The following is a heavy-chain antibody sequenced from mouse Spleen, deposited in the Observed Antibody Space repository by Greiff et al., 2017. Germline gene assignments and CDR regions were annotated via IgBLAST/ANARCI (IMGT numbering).Heavy chain of an antibody. Sequence: EVKLQESGPGLVKPSQSLSLTCSVTGYSITSGYYWNWIRQFPGNKLEWMGYISYDGSNNYNPSLKNRISITRDTSKNQFFLKLNSVTTEDTATYYCARGYGNYGFSYWGQGTSVTVSS. CDR3: ARGYGNYGFSY. D-gene: IGHD2-10*02. J-gene: IGHJ4*01. CDR2: ISYDGSN. CDR1: GYSITSGYY. V-gene: IGHV3-6*01.